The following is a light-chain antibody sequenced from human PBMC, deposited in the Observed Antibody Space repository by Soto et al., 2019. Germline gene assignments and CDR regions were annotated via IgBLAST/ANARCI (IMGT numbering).Light chain of an antibody. Sequence: AIPMTQSPSSLSASVRDRVTITCRASQGIRNHLGWYQQKPGRAPQLLIFAASNLQSGVPSRFSGSGSGTDFTLTISSLQPEDFATYYCLQDYTYPRTFGQGTKVEIK. V-gene: IGKV1-6*01. CDR1: QGIRNH. CDR2: AAS. J-gene: IGKJ1*01. CDR3: LQDYTYPRT.